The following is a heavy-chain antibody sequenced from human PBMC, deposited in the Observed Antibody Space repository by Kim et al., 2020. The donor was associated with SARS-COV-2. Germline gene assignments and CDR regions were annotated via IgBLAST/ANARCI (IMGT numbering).Heavy chain of an antibody. CDR3: ARNKYYYGAGWGY. Sequence: YTPSLKSRVTISVDTSKNQFYLKLSSVTAEDTAVYYCARNKYYYGAGWGYWGQGTLVTVSS. D-gene: IGHD3-10*01. J-gene: IGHJ4*02. V-gene: IGHV4-34*13.